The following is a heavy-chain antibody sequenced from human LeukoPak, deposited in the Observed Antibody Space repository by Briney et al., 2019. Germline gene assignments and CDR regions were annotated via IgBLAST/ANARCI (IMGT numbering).Heavy chain of an antibody. CDR3: ARVYYDFWSGYSNYDF. CDR1: GYILTNYG. J-gene: IGHJ4*02. CDR2: ISGYDGGT. V-gene: IGHV1-18*01. Sequence: ASVKVSCKTSGYILTNYGISWVRQAPGQGLEWMGGISGYDGGTNYAQKLQGRVTMTTDTSTSTTYMELRGLRSDDTAVYYCARVYYDFWSGYSNYDFWGQGTLVTVSS. D-gene: IGHD3-3*01.